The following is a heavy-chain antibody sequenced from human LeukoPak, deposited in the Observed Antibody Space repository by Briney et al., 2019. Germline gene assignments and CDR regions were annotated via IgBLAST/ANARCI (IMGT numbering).Heavy chain of an antibody. Sequence: GGSLRLSCAASGFTFRNDWMHWVRQAPGKGLVWVSRINTDGSSTSYADSVKGRFTISRDNAKNTLYLQMNSLRAEDTAVYYCARDEGLRYFDWLPLDYWGQGILVTVSS. CDR3: ARDEGLRYFDWLPLDY. CDR2: INTDGSST. CDR1: GFTFRNDW. D-gene: IGHD3-9*01. V-gene: IGHV3-74*01. J-gene: IGHJ4*02.